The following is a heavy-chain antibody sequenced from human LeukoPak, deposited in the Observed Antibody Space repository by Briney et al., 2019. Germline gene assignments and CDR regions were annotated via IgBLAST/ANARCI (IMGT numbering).Heavy chain of an antibody. CDR2: IYSGGGT. CDR3: ARNYYDTSAYYYFDY. V-gene: IGHV3-66*01. CDR1: GFTVSSSY. Sequence: PGGSLRLSCAASGFTVSSSYMNWVRQAPGKGLEWVSLIYSGGGTYYADSVKGRLTIPRDNSKNTLYLQMNSLRAEDTAVYYCARNYYDTSAYYYFDYWGQGTLVTVSS. J-gene: IGHJ4*02. D-gene: IGHD3-22*01.